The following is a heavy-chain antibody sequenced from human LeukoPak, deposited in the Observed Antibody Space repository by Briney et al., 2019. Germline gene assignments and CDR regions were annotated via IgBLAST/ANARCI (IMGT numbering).Heavy chain of an antibody. CDR3: TTLYGSGSYCDY. CDR1: GFTFSNAW. D-gene: IGHD3-10*01. Sequence: GGSLRLSCAASGFTFSNAWMSWVRQAPGKGLDWVGRIKSKTDGGTTDYAAPVKGRFTISRDDSKNTLYLQMNSLKTEDTAVYYCTTLYGSGSYCDYWGQGTLVTVSS. CDR2: IKSKTDGGTT. V-gene: IGHV3-15*01. J-gene: IGHJ4*02.